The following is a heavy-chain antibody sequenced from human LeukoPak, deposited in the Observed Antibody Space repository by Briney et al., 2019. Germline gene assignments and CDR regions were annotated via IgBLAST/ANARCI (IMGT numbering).Heavy chain of an antibody. CDR3: AKGYSSSPDAFDI. CDR2: ISHDETKK. V-gene: IGHV3-30*18. D-gene: IGHD6-6*01. CDR1: GFTFSSFG. Sequence: GGSLRLSCAASGFTFSSFGMHWVRQAPGKGLEWVAIISHDETKKYYAGSVKGRFTISRDNSKITLYLEMNSLRAEDTAVYYCAKGYSSSPDAFDIWGQGTMVTVSS. J-gene: IGHJ3*02.